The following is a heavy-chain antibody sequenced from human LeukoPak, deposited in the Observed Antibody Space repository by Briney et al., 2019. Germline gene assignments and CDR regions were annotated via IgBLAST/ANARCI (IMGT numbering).Heavy chain of an antibody. V-gene: IGHV4-61*02. J-gene: IGHJ4*02. Sequence: SETLSLTCTVSGGSISSGSYYWSWIRQPAGKGLEWIGRIYTSGSTNHNPSLKSRVTISVDTSKNQFSLKLSSVTAADTAVYYCARDFHGYSSTWYWFDYWGQGTLVTVSS. D-gene: IGHD6-13*01. CDR1: GGSISSGSYY. CDR3: ARDFHGYSSTWYWFDY. CDR2: IYTSGST.